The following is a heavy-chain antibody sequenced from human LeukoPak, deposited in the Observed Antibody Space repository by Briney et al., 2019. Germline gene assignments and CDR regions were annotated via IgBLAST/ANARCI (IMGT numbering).Heavy chain of an antibody. J-gene: IGHJ4*02. Sequence: GGSLRLSCAASGFTFSNYAMTWVRQAPGKGLEWVSVISASDGTTSYAASVKGRFTISRDNSKNTLFMQMNSLRAEDTAVYYCXKPYYYESSGLVYYFDYWGQGSLVTVSS. V-gene: IGHV3-23*01. CDR3: XKPYYYESSGLVYYFDY. CDR1: GFTFSNYA. D-gene: IGHD3-22*01. CDR2: ISASDGTT.